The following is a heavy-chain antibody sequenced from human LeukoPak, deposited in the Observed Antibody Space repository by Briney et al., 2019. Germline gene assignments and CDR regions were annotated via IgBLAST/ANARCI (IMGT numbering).Heavy chain of an antibody. CDR1: GGSISSSSYY. D-gene: IGHD3-22*01. J-gene: IGHJ4*02. CDR2: IYYSGST. V-gene: IGHV4-39*01. CDR3: ASAHYYDSSGAFDY. Sequence: SETLSLTCTVSGGSISSSSYYWGWIRQPPGKGLEWIGSIYYSGSTYYNPSLKSRVTISVDTSKNQFSLKLSSVTAADTAVYYCASAHYYDSSGAFDYWGQGTLVTVSS.